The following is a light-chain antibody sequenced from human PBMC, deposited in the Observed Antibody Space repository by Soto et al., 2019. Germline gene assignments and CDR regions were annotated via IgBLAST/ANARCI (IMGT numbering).Light chain of an antibody. CDR3: QQHEDYPLT. Sequence: TDXASQGISSHLTWYQQAPGKAPRVLIYAASTLQSGVPSRFSGSGSGTEFTLTISSLQPEDFAAYYCQQHEDYPLTFGRGTRLEIK. CDR1: QGISSH. V-gene: IGKV1-9*01. J-gene: IGKJ5*01. CDR2: AAS.